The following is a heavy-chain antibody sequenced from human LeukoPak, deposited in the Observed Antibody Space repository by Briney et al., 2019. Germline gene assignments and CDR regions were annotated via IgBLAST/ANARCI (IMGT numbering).Heavy chain of an antibody. CDR1: GGSISSYY. Sequence: SETLSLTCAVSGGSISSYYWSWIRQPAGKGLEWIGRIYTSGSTNYNPSLKSRVTMSVDTSKNQFSLKLSSVTAADTAVYYCATRTGYCSSTSCYGGVWYFDLWGRGTLVTVSS. CDR2: IYTSGST. D-gene: IGHD2-2*03. CDR3: ATRTGYCSSTSCYGGVWYFDL. V-gene: IGHV4-4*07. J-gene: IGHJ2*01.